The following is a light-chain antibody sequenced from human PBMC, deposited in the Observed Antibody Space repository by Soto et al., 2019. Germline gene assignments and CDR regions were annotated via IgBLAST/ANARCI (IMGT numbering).Light chain of an antibody. V-gene: IGKV3-20*01. Sequence: ENVLTHSPGTLSLAPGERATLYCKTSQSVSSRYLAWYQQQPGQAPRLLIYGASSRATGIPDRFSGSGSGTDFTLTISRLEPEDFAVYYCQQYSTSPWTCGQGTKVDIK. CDR1: QSVSSRY. CDR2: GAS. CDR3: QQYSTSPWT. J-gene: IGKJ1*01.